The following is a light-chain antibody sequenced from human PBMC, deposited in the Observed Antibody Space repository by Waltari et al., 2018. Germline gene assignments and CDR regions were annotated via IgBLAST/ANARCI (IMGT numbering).Light chain of an antibody. V-gene: IGKV3D-20*01. CDR2: DAS. CDR1: QSVSRRY. CDR3: QQYGNSPIT. J-gene: IGKJ5*01. Sequence: EIVLTQSPATLSLSPGERATLPCGASQSVSRRYLAWYQKKPGLAPRLLIYDASTRDTGIPDRFTGSGSGTDFTLTISRLEPEDFAVYYCQQYGNSPITFGQGTRLDIK.